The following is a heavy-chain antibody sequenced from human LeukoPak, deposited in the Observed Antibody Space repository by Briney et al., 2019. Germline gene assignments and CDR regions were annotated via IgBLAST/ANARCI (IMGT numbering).Heavy chain of an antibody. CDR3: ARDVRYCSGGSCPMAYYYYYYGMDV. Sequence: SETLSLTCTVSGGSISSGDYYWSWIRQPPGKGLEWIGRIYTSGSTNYNPSLKSRVTMSVDTSKNQFSLKLSSVTAADTAVYYCARDVRYCSGGSCPMAYYYYYYGMDVWGQGTTVTVSS. CDR2: IYTSGST. CDR1: GGSISSGDYY. D-gene: IGHD2-15*01. V-gene: IGHV4-61*02. J-gene: IGHJ6*02.